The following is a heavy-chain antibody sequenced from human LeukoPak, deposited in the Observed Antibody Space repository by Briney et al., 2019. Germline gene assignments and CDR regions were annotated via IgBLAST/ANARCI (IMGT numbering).Heavy chain of an antibody. CDR1: GGSISSSSYY. V-gene: IGHV4-39*01. CDR2: IYYSGST. D-gene: IGHD2-2*01. CDR3: ARHAGGDIVVVPAAISFDY. Sequence: SETLSLTCTVSGGSISSSSYYWGWIRQPPGKGLEWIGSIYYSGSTYYNPSLKSRATISVDTSKNQFSLKLSSVTAADTAVYYCARHAGGDIVVVPAAISFDYWGQGTLVTVSS. J-gene: IGHJ4*02.